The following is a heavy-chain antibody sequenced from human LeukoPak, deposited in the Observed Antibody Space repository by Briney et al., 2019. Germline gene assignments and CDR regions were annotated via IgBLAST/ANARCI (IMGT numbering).Heavy chain of an antibody. D-gene: IGHD3-22*01. Sequence: SGPTLVNPTQTLTLTCTFSGFSLSTSGMCVSWIRQPPGKALEWLARIDWDDDKYYSTSLKTRLTISKDTSKNQVVLTMTNMDPVDTATYYCARYTYYYDSSGYYQHFDYWGQGTLVTVSS. J-gene: IGHJ4*02. CDR3: ARYTYYYDSSGYYQHFDY. V-gene: IGHV2-70*11. CDR1: GFSLSTSGMC. CDR2: IDWDDDK.